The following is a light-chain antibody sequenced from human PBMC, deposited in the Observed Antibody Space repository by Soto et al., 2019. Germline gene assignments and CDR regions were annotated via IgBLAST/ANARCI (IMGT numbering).Light chain of an antibody. CDR1: SGHSNYA. CDR3: QIWVTGIHI. Sequence: QPVLTQSPSASASLGASVKLTCTLSSGHSNYAIAWHQQQPEKGPRFLMKLNSDGSHSKGDGIPDRFSGSSSGAERYLTISTLQSEDEADYHCQIWVTGIHIFGGGTKVTVL. J-gene: IGLJ2*01. V-gene: IGLV4-69*01. CDR2: LNSDGSH.